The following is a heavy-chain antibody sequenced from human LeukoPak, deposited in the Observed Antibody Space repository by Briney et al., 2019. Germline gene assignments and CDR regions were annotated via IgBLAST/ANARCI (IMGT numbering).Heavy chain of an antibody. CDR2: IHYSGDT. J-gene: IGHJ6*03. V-gene: IGHV4-39*07. CDR3: ARETNFYYYMDV. D-gene: IGHD1-1*01. Sequence: SETLSLTCTVSGDSIASSTFYWGWLRQPPGKGLEWIGSIHYSGDTYYSSSLKSRVTLSIDTSKNHLSLKLSSVSAADTAVYYCARETNFYYYMDVWGKGTTVTVSS. CDR1: GDSIASSTFY.